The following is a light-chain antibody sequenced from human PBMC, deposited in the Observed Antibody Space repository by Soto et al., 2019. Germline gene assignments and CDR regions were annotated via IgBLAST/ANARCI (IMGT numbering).Light chain of an antibody. CDR2: DVT. J-gene: IGLJ1*01. CDR3: CSFAGSYSYV. CDR1: SSDVGRYDY. V-gene: IGLV2-11*01. Sequence: QSALTQPRSVSASPGQSVTISCTRTSSDVGRYDYVSWYQQHPGKAPKLIVYDVTERPSGVPDRFSGSKSGNTASLTISGLQAEDEADYSCCSFAGSYSYVFGTATKLTVL.